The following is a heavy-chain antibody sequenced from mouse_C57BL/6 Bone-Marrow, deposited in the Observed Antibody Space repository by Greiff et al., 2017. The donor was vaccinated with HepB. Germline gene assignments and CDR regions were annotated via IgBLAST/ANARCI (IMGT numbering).Heavy chain of an antibody. V-gene: IGHV5-6*01. J-gene: IGHJ2*01. Sequence: EVQVVESGGDLVKPGGSLKLSCAASGFTFSSYGMSWVRQTPDKRLEWVATISSGGSYTYYPDSVKGRFTISRDNAKNTLYLQMSSLKSEDTAMYYCARRLWSSDYWGQGTTLTVSS. D-gene: IGHD1-1*02. CDR1: GFTFSSYG. CDR2: ISSGGSYT. CDR3: ARRLWSSDY.